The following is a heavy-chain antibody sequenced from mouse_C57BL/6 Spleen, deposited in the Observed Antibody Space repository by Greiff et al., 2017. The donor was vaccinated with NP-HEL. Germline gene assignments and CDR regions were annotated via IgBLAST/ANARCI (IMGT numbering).Heavy chain of an antibody. V-gene: IGHV1-52*01. Sequence: QVQLKQPGAELVRPGSSVKLSCKASGYTFTSYWMHWVKQRPIQGLEWIGNIDPSDSETHYNQKFKDKATLTVDKSSSTAYMQLSSLTSEDSAVYYCARGGDWDEDAMDYWGQGTSVTVSS. D-gene: IGHD4-1*01. J-gene: IGHJ4*01. CDR3: ARGGDWDEDAMDY. CDR2: IDPSDSET. CDR1: GYTFTSYW.